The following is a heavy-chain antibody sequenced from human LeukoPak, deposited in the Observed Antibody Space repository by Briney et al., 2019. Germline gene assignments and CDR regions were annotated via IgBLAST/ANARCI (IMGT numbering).Heavy chain of an antibody. V-gene: IGHV3-7*01. D-gene: IGHD6-6*01. J-gene: IGHJ3*02. CDR2: IKQDGSEK. CDR3: AREVYSSSSDAFDI. Sequence: GGSVTLSCPASGFTFSSYWMRWVRQAPGKGLEWVASIKQDGSEKYYVDSVKGRFTITRDNTKNSLYLKMNSLRAEDTAVYYCAREVYSSSSDAFDIWGQGTMVTVSS. CDR1: GFTFSSYW.